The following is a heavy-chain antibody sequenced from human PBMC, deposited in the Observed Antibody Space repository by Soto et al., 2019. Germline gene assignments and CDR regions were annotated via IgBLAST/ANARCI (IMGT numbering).Heavy chain of an antibody. D-gene: IGHD2-2*01. CDR2: IYHSGRT. V-gene: IGHV4-30-4*01. CDR3: AREDIVLVPATTYYYGLDV. CDR1: GGSISRGDYY. J-gene: IGHJ6*02. Sequence: QVQLQESGPGLVKPSQTLSLTCTVSGGSISRGDYYWNWIRQPPGKGLEWIGHIYHSGRTYYNPSLERRVVISVDTSKNQFSLKLRSVTAADTAVYYCAREDIVLVPATTYYYGLDVWGQGTTVTVSS.